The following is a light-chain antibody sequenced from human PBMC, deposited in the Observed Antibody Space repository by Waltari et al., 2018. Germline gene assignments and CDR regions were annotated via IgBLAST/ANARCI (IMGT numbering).Light chain of an antibody. CDR3: SSYSFNSTPVV. CDR2: EVR. Sequence: QSALTQPASVSGSPGQSITISCTGTSSDVGDYNYASWYQQHPGKAPKLLIYEVRNRPSGVSNRFSGSKSGNTASLSISGLQAEDEADYYCSSYSFNSTPVVFGGGTKVTVL. V-gene: IGLV2-14*01. CDR1: SSDVGDYNY. J-gene: IGLJ2*01.